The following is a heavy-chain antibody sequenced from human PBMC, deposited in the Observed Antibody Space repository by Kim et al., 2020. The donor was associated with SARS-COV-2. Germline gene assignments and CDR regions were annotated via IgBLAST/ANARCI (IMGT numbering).Heavy chain of an antibody. CDR1: GFTFRTYS. J-gene: IGHJ4*02. D-gene: IGHD5-18*01. CDR2: ISSSSGYI. Sequence: GGSLRLSCAASGFTFRTYSMNWVRQAPGKGLEWVSSISSSSGYIFYADSVKGRFTISRDNAKNSLYLQMNSLRVDDTAVYYCARDRGYSYGQTFDYWGQGTLVTVSS. V-gene: IGHV3-21*01. CDR3: ARDRGYSYGQTFDY.